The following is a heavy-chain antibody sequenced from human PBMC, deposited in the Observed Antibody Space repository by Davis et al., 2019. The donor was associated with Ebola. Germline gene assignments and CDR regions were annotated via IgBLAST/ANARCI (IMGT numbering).Heavy chain of an antibody. CDR3: ARKSTFFDY. CDR2: IKQDRSEK. D-gene: IGHD3-16*01. V-gene: IGHV3-7*03. J-gene: IGHJ4*02. Sequence: PGGSLRLSCAASGFTFSNYWMSWVRQAPGKGLEWVANIKQDRSEKYYVDSVKGRFTISRDNAKNSLYLQMNSLRAEDTAVYYCARKSTFFDYWGQGTRVTVSS. CDR1: GFTFSNYW.